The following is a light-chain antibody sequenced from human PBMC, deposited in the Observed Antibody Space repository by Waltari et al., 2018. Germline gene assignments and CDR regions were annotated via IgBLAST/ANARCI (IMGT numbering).Light chain of an antibody. Sequence: QSALTQPASVSGSPGQSITISCTGTSSDVGSYDLVSWYQQHPGKAPKLMIYEVYKRPSVFSNLFSVSKSGNTASLTISGLQAEDEADYYCCSYAGSSTFTFGGGTKLTVL. CDR3: CSYAGSSTFT. CDR2: EVY. J-gene: IGLJ2*01. CDR1: SSDVGSYDL. V-gene: IGLV2-23*02.